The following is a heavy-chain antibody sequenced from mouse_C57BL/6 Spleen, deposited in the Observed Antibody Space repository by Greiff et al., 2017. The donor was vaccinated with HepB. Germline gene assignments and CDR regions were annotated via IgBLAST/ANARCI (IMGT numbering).Heavy chain of an antibody. CDR3: ARSTMVTPWFAY. J-gene: IGHJ3*01. V-gene: IGHV1-69*01. Sequence: QVQLQQSGAELVMPGASVKLSCKASGYTFTSYWMHWVKQRPGQGLEWIGEIDPSDSYTNYNQKFKGKSTLTVDKSSSTAYMQLSSLTSEDSAVYYCARSTMVTPWFAYWGQGTLVTVSA. CDR2: IDPSDSYT. D-gene: IGHD2-2*01. CDR1: GYTFTSYW.